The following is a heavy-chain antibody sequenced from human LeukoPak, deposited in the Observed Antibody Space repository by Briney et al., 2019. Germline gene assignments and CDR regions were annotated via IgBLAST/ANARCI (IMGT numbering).Heavy chain of an antibody. CDR1: GYTFTSYA. D-gene: IGHD6-13*01. CDR3: AREAPFPGYSSSWYPTIYGMDV. J-gene: IGHJ6*02. V-gene: IGHV1-3*01. Sequence: GASVKVSCKASGYTFTSYAMHWVRQAPGQRLEWMGWINAGNGNTKYSQKFQGRVTITRDTSASTAYTELSSLRSEDTAVYYCAREAPFPGYSSSWYPTIYGMDVWGQGTTVTVSS. CDR2: INAGNGNT.